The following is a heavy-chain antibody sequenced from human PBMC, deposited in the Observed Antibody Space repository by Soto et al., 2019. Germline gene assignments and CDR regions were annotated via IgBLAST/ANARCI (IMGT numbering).Heavy chain of an antibody. D-gene: IGHD6-13*01. V-gene: IGHV5-51*01. J-gene: IGHJ5*02. CDR2: IYPGDSDT. CDR3: ARSTSSSWFDYWFDP. CDR1: GYSFTSYW. Sequence: PGDSLKISCKGSGYSFTSYWIGWVRQMPGKGLEWMGIIYPGDSDTRYSPSFQGQVTISADKSISTAYLQWSSLKASDTAMYYCARSTSSSWFDYWFDPWGQGTLVTVSS.